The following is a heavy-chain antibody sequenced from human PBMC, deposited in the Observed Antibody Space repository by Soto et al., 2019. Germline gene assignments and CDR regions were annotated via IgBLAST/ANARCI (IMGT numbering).Heavy chain of an antibody. V-gene: IGHV4-61*08. Sequence: QLQESGPRLVKSSETLSLTCTVSGGSVSSRGYYWSWIRQSPGKGLQWIGYVSDTGRASYSPSLMGRVIISLNRSKNQCSLNLYSVTATDTAVYYCTCGYCSDDACWDSWVQGTLVNVSS. J-gene: IGHJ4*02. CDR3: TCGYCSDDACWDS. CDR2: VSDTGRA. D-gene: IGHD2-15*01. CDR1: GGSVSSRGYY.